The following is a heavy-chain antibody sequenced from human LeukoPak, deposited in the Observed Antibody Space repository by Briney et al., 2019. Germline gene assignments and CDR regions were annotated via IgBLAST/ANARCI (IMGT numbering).Heavy chain of an antibody. D-gene: IGHD1-14*01. CDR2: INPSGDPT. J-gene: IGHJ3*02. Sequence: ASVTVSFKASGYTFTNYYMHWVRQAPGQGLEWVGIINPSGDPTTYAQKFQGRVTMTSDMATSTVYIEVRRLRSEHTVVYYCATISHGLFHAFDIWGQGTMVTVSS. V-gene: IGHV1-46*01. CDR3: ATISHGLFHAFDI. CDR1: GYTFTNYY.